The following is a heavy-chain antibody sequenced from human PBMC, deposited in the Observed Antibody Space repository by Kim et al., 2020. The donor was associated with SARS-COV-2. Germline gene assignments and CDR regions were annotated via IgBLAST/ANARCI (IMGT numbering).Heavy chain of an antibody. CDR3: ARSRTSARADY. CDR2: ISTYNGNT. CDR1: GYTFTTYG. V-gene: IGHV1-18*01. D-gene: IGHD3-10*01. J-gene: IGHJ4*02. Sequence: ASVKVSCKTSGYTFTTYGITWVRQAPGQGLEWMGWISTYNGNTNYAQNLQGRVTMTTDTSTSTAYMELRSLRYDDTAVYYCARSRTSARADYWGQGTLVTVSS.